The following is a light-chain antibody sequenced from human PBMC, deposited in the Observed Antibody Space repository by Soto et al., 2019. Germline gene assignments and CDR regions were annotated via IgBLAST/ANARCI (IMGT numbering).Light chain of an antibody. J-gene: IGKJ1*01. CDR2: DTS. CDR1: QTVSRF. V-gene: IGKV1-5*01. Sequence: DIELTQSPSSLATSVCDSVNSTSRATQTVSRFLNWYQHKPGKAPKLLIYDTSSLKSGVPSRFSGSGSGTEFSLSISSLQPDDFATYYCQQYNSYSKTFGQGTKVDIK. CDR3: QQYNSYSKT.